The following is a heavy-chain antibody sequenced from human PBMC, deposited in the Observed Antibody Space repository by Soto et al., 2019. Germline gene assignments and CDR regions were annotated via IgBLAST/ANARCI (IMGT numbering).Heavy chain of an antibody. CDR3: ACEMEQLVEYLYYGMDV. CDR1: GFTFSSYS. J-gene: IGHJ6*02. D-gene: IGHD6-13*01. V-gene: IGHV3-48*02. CDR2: ISSSSSTI. Sequence: GGSLRLSCAASGFTFSSYSMNWVRQAPGKGLEWVSYISSSSSTIYYADSVKGRFTISRDNAKNSLYLQMNSLRDEDTAVYYWACEMEQLVEYLYYGMDVWGQGTTVTVSS.